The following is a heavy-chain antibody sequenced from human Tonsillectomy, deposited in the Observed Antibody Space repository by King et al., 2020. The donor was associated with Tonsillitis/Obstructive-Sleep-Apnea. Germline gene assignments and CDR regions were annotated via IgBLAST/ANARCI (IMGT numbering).Heavy chain of an antibody. J-gene: IGHJ4*02. CDR1: GYSFTTSW. Sequence: QLVQSGAEVKKPGESLEISCRGSGYSFTTSWIGWVHQMPGKGLEWMGIIYPGDSDTRYSPSFQGQVTISADKSITTAYLLWDSLKASDTAMYYCATTGGAARPFDYWGQGTLVTVSS. D-gene: IGHD6-6*01. CDR3: ATTGGAARPFDY. CDR2: IYPGDSDT. V-gene: IGHV5-51*07.